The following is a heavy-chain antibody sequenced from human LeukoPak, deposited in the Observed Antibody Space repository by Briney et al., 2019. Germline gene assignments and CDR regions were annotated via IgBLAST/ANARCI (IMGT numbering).Heavy chain of an antibody. D-gene: IGHD5-24*01. CDR1: GFTFSSYG. J-gene: IGHJ4*02. Sequence: GGSLRLSCAASGFTFSSYGMHWVRQAPGKGLEWVAVISYDGSNKYYADSVKGRFTISRDNSKNTLYLQMNSLRAEDTAVYYCAKDGFPVATTGFYYFDYWGQGTLVTVSS. V-gene: IGHV3-30*18. CDR3: AKDGFPVATTGFYYFDY. CDR2: ISYDGSNK.